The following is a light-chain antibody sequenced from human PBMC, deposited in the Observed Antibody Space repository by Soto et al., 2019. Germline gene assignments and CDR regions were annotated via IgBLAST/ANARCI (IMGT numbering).Light chain of an antibody. Sequence: DLQMTQSPSSLSASVGDRVTITCRASQDIGTSLAWFQQRPGKVPEILIYAASTLHSGAPSGFSGSGSGTDFTLTISSLQPEDVATYYCHRYGNAPWTFGQGTKVEIK. J-gene: IGKJ1*01. CDR3: HRYGNAPWT. CDR1: QDIGTS. CDR2: AAS. V-gene: IGKV1-27*01.